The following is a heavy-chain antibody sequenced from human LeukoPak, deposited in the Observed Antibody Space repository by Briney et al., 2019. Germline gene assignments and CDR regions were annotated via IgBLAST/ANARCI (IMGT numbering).Heavy chain of an antibody. Sequence: KPSETLSLTCAVYGGSFSGYYWSWIRQPPGKGLEWIGEINHSGSTNYNPSLKSRVTISVDTSKSQFSLKLSSVTAADTAVYYCARGRGAEADYWGQGTLVTVSS. J-gene: IGHJ4*02. D-gene: IGHD6-19*01. CDR2: INHSGST. CDR1: GGSFSGYY. V-gene: IGHV4-34*01. CDR3: ARGRGAEADY.